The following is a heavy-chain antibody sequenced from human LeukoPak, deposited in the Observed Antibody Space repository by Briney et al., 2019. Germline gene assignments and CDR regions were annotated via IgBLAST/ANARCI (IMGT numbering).Heavy chain of an antibody. D-gene: IGHD1-26*01. CDR2: IKPDGSEK. CDR1: GFTFTTYA. CDR3: ARDGRWEKTPSC. V-gene: IGHV3-7*01. J-gene: IGHJ4*02. Sequence: GGSLRLSCAASGFTFTTYAMSWVRQAPGKGLEWVANIKPDGSEKHYVDSVNGRFTISRDNAKNSLYLQMNSLRAEDTAVYFCARDGRWEKTPSCWGQGTLVTVSS.